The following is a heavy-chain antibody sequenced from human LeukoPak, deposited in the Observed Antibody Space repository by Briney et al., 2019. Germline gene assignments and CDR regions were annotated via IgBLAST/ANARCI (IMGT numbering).Heavy chain of an antibody. CDR1: GGTFSSYT. V-gene: IGHV1-69*02. J-gene: IGHJ4*02. Sequence: SVKVSCKASGGTFSSYTISWVRQAPGQGLEWMGRIIPILGIANYAQKFQGRVTITADKSTSTAYMGLSSLRSEDTAVYYCARGLVVVPEYFDYWGQGTLVTVSS. CDR2: IIPILGIA. D-gene: IGHD3-22*01. CDR3: ARGLVVVPEYFDY.